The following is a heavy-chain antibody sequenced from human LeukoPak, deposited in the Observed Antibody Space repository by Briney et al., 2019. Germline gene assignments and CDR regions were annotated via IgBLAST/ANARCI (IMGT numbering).Heavy chain of an antibody. CDR3: ARGRTVNTGWYPYEY. Sequence: GASVKVSCKASGYSFTNYYMHWVRQAPGQGLEWMGVMNPSGGSTSYAQRFQGRVTMTRDTSTSTVYMELSSLISDDTAVYYCARGRTVNTGWYPYEYWGQGTLVTVSS. CDR1: GYSFTNYY. CDR2: MNPSGGST. V-gene: IGHV1-46*01. J-gene: IGHJ4*02. D-gene: IGHD2-15*01.